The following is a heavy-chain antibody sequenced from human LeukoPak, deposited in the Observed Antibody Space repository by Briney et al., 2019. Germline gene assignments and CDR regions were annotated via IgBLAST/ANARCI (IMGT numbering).Heavy chain of an antibody. D-gene: IGHD6-13*01. Sequence: SETLSLTCTVSGGSISSGGYYWSWIRQHPGKGLEWIGYIYYSGSTYYNPSLKSRVTISVDTSKNQISLKLSSVTAADTAVYYCARVIAAAGRIREYYFDYWGQGTLVTVSS. CDR1: GGSISSGGYY. CDR2: IYYSGST. V-gene: IGHV4-31*03. CDR3: ARVIAAAGRIREYYFDY. J-gene: IGHJ4*02.